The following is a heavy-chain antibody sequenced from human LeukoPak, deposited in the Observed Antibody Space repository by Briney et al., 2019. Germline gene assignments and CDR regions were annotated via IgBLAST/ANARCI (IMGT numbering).Heavy chain of an antibody. Sequence: PSETLSLTCAVYGGSFSDYYWNWIRQPPGKGLEWIGEINHSGSTNYNPSLKSRVTISVDTSKNQFSLKLSSVTAADTAVYYCARGNDYGSHRNYFDYWGQGTLVTVSS. J-gene: IGHJ4*02. V-gene: IGHV4-34*01. D-gene: IGHD4-17*01. CDR1: GGSFSDYY. CDR3: ARGNDYGSHRNYFDY. CDR2: INHSGST.